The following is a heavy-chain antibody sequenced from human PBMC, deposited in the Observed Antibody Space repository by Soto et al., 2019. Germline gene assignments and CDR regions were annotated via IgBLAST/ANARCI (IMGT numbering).Heavy chain of an antibody. CDR3: ARGGTFAYDTSGYSVY. CDR1: GYTFSAYY. J-gene: IGHJ4*02. V-gene: IGHV1-2*02. Sequence: ASVTVSCKTSGYTFSAYYMHWVRQAPGQGLEWMGWINPKSGGTLYAQKFQGRVTMTRDTSISTAYMELSRLRSDDTAVYYCARGGTFAYDTSGYSVYWGQGTPVTVSS. D-gene: IGHD3-22*01. CDR2: INPKSGGT.